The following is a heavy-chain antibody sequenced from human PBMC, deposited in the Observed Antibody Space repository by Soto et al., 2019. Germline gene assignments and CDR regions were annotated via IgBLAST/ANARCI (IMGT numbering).Heavy chain of an antibody. CDR3: ARGRDDYVWGSYRYTILFDY. V-gene: IGHV4-30-4*01. D-gene: IGHD3-16*02. CDR1: GGSLSRGDYY. CDR2: IYYSGST. Sequence: TSETPSLTCPFSGGSLSRGDYYLGWVRQPPGKGLGWIGYIYYSGSTYYNPSLKSRVTISVDTSKNQFSLKLSSVTAADTAVYYCARGRDDYVWGSYRYTILFDYWGQGTLVTVSS. J-gene: IGHJ4*02.